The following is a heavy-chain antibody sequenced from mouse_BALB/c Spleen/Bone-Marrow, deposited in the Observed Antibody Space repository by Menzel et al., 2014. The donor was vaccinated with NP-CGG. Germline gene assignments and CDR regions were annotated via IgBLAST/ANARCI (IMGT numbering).Heavy chain of an antibody. CDR3: ARWEYYAMDY. J-gene: IGHJ4*01. CDR1: GCNIKDTY. Sequence: EVHLVESGAELVKPGASVKLSCTASGCNIKDTYMHWVKQRPEQGLEWIGRIDPANGNTKYDPKFQGKATITADTSSNTAYLQLSSLTSEDTAVYYCARWEYYAMDYWGQGTSVTVSS. CDR2: IDPANGNT. V-gene: IGHV14-3*02. D-gene: IGHD4-1*01.